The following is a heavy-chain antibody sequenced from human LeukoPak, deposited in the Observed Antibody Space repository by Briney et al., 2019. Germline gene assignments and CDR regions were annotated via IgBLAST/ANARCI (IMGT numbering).Heavy chain of an antibody. CDR2: IYYSGST. V-gene: IGHV4-59*01. Sequence: KSSETLSLTCTVSGGSITSYYWSWIRQSPGKGLEWIGYIYYSGSTNYNPSLKSRVTMSVDTSKNQFSLRLSSVTAADTAVHYCARGPNYGGIDYWGQGTLVTVSS. J-gene: IGHJ4*02. CDR3: ARGPNYGGIDY. CDR1: GGSITSYY. D-gene: IGHD4-23*01.